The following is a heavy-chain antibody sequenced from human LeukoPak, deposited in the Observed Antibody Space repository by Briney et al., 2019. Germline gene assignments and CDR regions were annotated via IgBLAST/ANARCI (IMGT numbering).Heavy chain of an antibody. CDR2: IGGSDGRT. J-gene: IGHJ6*03. Sequence: GGSLRLSCAASGFTFSTYAMSWARQAPGKGLEWVSFIGGSDGRTRYADSVKGRFTISRDNSKNTLYLEMNSLRAEDTAVYYCAKDSSSYDWGYMDVWGKGTTVTISS. CDR1: GFTFSTYA. CDR3: AKDSSSYDWGYMDV. D-gene: IGHD3-22*01. V-gene: IGHV3-23*01.